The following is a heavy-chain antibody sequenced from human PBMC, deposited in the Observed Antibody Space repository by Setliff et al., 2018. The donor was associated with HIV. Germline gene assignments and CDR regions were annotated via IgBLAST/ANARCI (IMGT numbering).Heavy chain of an antibody. V-gene: IGHV3-74*01. CDR1: GFPFSTSP. CDR3: ATDPVDGSSY. CDR2: INAAGGNT. J-gene: IGHJ4*02. D-gene: IGHD3-10*01. Sequence: PGGSLRLYGAVTGFPFSTSPVNWVRLPPGKGPVWLSRINAAGGNTNYVDSVKGRFTISRDNAGSTVYLQVSSLRAEDTAVYYCATDPVDGSSYWGQGTLVTVSS.